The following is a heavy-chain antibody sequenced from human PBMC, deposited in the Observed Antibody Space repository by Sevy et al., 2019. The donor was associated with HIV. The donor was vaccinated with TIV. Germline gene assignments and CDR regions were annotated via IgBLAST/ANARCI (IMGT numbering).Heavy chain of an antibody. CDR1: VFSFSSYS. Sequence: GGSLRLSCAASVFSFSSYSRNWVRQAPGKGLEWVSCISSSTYIYYADSVKGRFTISRDNAKNSLYLQMNSLRAEDTAVYYCARAPYSSSFFYFDYWGQGTLVTVSS. D-gene: IGHD6-13*01. V-gene: IGHV3-21*01. CDR3: ARAPYSSSFFYFDY. CDR2: ISSSTYI. J-gene: IGHJ4*02.